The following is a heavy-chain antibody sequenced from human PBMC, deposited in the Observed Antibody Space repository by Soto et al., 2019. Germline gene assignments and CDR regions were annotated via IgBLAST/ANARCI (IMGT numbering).Heavy chain of an antibody. D-gene: IGHD6-19*01. CDR1: GGSISSYY. J-gene: IGHJ5*02. V-gene: IGHV4-59*01. Sequence: PSETLSLSCTVSGGSISSYYWGWIRQPPGKGLEWIGYIYYSGSTNYNPSLKSRVTISVDTSKNQFSLKLSSVTAADTAVYYCARQIAVAGPYNWFDPWGQGTLVTVSS. CDR3: ARQIAVAGPYNWFDP. CDR2: IYYSGST.